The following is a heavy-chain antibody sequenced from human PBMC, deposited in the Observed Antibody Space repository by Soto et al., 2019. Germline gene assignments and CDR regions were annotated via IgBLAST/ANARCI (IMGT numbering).Heavy chain of an antibody. J-gene: IGHJ6*02. CDR3: ARSGITMVRGVNYGLDV. V-gene: IGHV5-51*01. CDR2: IYPGDSDT. CDR1: GYSFTSYW. Sequence: GESLEISCKGSGYSFTSYWIGWVRQMPGKGLEWMGIIYPGDSDTRYSPSFQGQVTISADKSISTAYLQWSSLKASDTAMYYCARSGITMVRGVNYGLDVWGQGTTVTVSS. D-gene: IGHD3-10*01.